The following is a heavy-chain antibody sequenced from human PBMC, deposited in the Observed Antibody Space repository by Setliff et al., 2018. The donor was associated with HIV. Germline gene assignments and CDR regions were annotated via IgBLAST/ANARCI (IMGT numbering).Heavy chain of an antibody. Sequence: KPSETLSLTCTVSGDSIDDFYWSWIRQPPGQGLEWIGYIFSNVTTNYSPSLKSRATMSIDRSKSQFLLNLTSVNASDTAIYYCARRKLSKGGAFDYWGQGALVTAPQ. V-gene: IGHV4-4*09. D-gene: IGHD1-1*01. CDR1: GDSIDDFY. J-gene: IGHJ4*02. CDR3: ARRKLSKGGAFDY. CDR2: IFSNVTT.